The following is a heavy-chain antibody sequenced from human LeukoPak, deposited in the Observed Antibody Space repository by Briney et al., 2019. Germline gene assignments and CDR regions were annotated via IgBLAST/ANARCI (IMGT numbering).Heavy chain of an antibody. CDR2: INPSGGST. CDR3: ARALGKYCGGDCYTAEHFQH. CDR1: GYTFTSYY. Sequence: ASVKVSCKASGYTFTSYYMHWVRQAPGQGLEWMGIINPSGGSTSYAQKFQGRVTMTRDMSTSTVYMELSSLRSEDTAVYYCARALGKYCGGDCYTAEHFQHWGQGTLVTVSS. V-gene: IGHV1-46*01. D-gene: IGHD2-21*02. J-gene: IGHJ1*01.